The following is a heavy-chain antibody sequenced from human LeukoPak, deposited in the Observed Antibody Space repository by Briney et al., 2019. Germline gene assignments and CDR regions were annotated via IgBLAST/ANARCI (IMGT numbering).Heavy chain of an antibody. CDR3: AKAAIAAAGPGPNWFDP. Sequence: GGSLRLSCAASGFTFSSYAMSWVRQAPGKGLEWVSAISGSGGSTYSADSVKGRFTISRDNSKNTLYLQMNSLRAEDTAVYYCAKAAIAAAGPGPNWFDPWGQGTLVTVSS. D-gene: IGHD6-13*01. CDR2: ISGSGGST. V-gene: IGHV3-23*01. CDR1: GFTFSSYA. J-gene: IGHJ5*02.